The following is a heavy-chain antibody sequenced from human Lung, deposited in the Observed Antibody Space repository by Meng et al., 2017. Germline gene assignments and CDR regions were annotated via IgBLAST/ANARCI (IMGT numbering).Heavy chain of an antibody. CDR3: AREYYTSGVSRPYYFDY. CDR2: IRQDGSEK. V-gene: IGHV3-7*01. Sequence: GESLKISCAASGFTFSSYWMSWVRQAPGKGLEWVANIRQDGSEKYYADSVKGRFTVSRDNAKNSLYLQMNSLRVEDTAVYYCAREYYTSGVSRPYYFDYWGQGTLVTVSS. D-gene: IGHD2-2*02. CDR1: GFTFSSYW. J-gene: IGHJ4*02.